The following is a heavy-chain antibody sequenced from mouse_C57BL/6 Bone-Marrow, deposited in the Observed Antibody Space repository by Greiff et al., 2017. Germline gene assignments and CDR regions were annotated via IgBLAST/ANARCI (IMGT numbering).Heavy chain of an antibody. J-gene: IGHJ4*01. Sequence: QVQLQQPGAELVRPGSSVTLSCKASGYTFTSYWMHWVKQRPIQGLEWMGNIDPSDSETHYNQKFKGKATLTVDTSSRIAYMQLSSLTSEDSAVDYCARLHHYALDYWGQGTTVTVSS. CDR2: IDPSDSET. V-gene: IGHV1-52*01. CDR1: GYTFTSYW. D-gene: IGHD6-1*01. CDR3: ARLHHYALDY.